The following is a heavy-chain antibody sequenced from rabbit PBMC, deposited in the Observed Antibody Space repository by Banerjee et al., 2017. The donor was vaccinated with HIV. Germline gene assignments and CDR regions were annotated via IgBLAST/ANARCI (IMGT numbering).Heavy chain of an antibody. CDR3: ARDLAGVIGWNFGL. V-gene: IGHV1S45*01. J-gene: IGHJ6*01. D-gene: IGHD4-1*01. CDR2: IFTGAGGGA. CDR1: GFSFSSSYY. Sequence: QEQLVESGGGLVQPEGSLTLTCTASGFSFSSSYYMCWVRQPPGKGLEWIACIFTGAGGGAYYATWAKGRFTVSITSSTTVTLQMTSLTAADTATYFCARDLAGVIGWNFGLWGPGTLVTVS.